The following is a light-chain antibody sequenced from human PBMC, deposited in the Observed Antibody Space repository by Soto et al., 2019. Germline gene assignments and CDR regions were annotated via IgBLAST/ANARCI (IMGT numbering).Light chain of an antibody. Sequence: QSVLTQPPSASGSPGQSVTIPCTGTSSDVSTYKYVSWYQQHPGKAPKLMIYEDTKRPSGIPDRFSGSKSGNTASLTVSGLQAEDEADYFCCSYAGSSTYVFGTGTKVTVL. CDR1: SSDVSTYKY. CDR3: CSYAGSSTYV. CDR2: EDT. V-gene: IGLV2-8*01. J-gene: IGLJ1*01.